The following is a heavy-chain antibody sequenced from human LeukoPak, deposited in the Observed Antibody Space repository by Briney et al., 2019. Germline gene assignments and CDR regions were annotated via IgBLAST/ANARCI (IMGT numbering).Heavy chain of an antibody. CDR3: ARENYPLDY. D-gene: IGHD1-7*01. Sequence: GGSLRLSCAPSGFTFCSHWMDWVRQAPGKGVVWVARISADGTRTAYADSVRGRFTISRDNAKNTLYLQMNSQRAEDTALYYCARENYPLDYWGQGTMVTVSS. CDR1: GFTFCSHW. V-gene: IGHV3-74*01. CDR2: ISADGTRT. J-gene: IGHJ4*02.